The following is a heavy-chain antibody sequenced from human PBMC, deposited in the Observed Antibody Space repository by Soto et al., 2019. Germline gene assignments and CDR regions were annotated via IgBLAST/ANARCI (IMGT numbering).Heavy chain of an antibody. Sequence: EVQVVDSGGGLVQPGGSLRLSCAASGFIFTNYWMSWVRQAPGNGLEWVAIIKYDGNEKYYVDPVKGRFTISRDNAKNSVYLQMSSLRAEDTAVYYCARVRYYDRNFDYWGQGTLVTVSS. CDR2: IKYDGNEK. CDR1: GFIFTNYW. D-gene: IGHD3-22*01. CDR3: ARVRYYDRNFDY. V-gene: IGHV3-7*03. J-gene: IGHJ4*02.